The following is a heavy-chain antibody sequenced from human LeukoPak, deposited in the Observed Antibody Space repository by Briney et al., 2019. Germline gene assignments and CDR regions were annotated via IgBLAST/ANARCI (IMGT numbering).Heavy chain of an antibody. CDR2: IRYDGSRT. V-gene: IGHV3-30*02. J-gene: IGHJ4*02. CDR3: VRDDDRPDNGLDY. CDR1: GFIFKNFG. D-gene: IGHD3-22*01. Sequence: PGGSLRLPCAASGFIFKNFGMYWVRQAPGKGLEWVAFIRYDGSRTYYTDSVKGRFTISRDNSNNTLYLQMNSLRPEDTAVYYCVRDDDRPDNGLDYWGQGTLVTVSS.